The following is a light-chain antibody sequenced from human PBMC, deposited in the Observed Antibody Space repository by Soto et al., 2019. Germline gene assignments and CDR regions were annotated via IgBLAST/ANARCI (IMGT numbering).Light chain of an antibody. V-gene: IGKV3-11*01. CDR1: QSVSSY. Sequence: EIVLTQSPATLSLSPGERATLSCRASQSVSSYLAWYQQKPGQAPRLLIYDASNRATSIPARFSGSGSGTDFTLTICSLEPEDFAVYYCQQRSNWPLTSAGGTKVEIK. CDR3: QQRSNWPLT. CDR2: DAS. J-gene: IGKJ4*01.